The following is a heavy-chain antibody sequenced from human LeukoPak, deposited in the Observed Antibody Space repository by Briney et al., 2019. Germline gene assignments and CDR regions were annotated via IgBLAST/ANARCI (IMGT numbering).Heavy chain of an antibody. CDR3: ARAWYSSGLKYYYYYGMDV. Sequence: QTLSLTRAISGDSVSTNSAASNCISQSPPRGLEWLGRTYYRSKWYNDYEVSVKSRITINPDTSKNQFSLQLNAVTPEDTAGYYCARAWYSSGLKYYYYYGMDVRGQGTTVTLCS. J-gene: IGHJ6*02. CDR1: GDSVSTNSAA. D-gene: IGHD6-19*01. CDR2: TYYRSKWYN. V-gene: IGHV6-1*01.